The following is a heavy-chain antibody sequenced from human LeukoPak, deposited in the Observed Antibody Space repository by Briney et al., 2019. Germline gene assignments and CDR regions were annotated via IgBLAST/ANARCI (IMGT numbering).Heavy chain of an antibody. J-gene: IGHJ4*02. CDR2: IYPGESIYASENT. D-gene: IGHD4-17*01. V-gene: IGHV4-4*07. CDR1: DVSISAYY. Sequence: PSETLSLTCSVSDVSISAYYWSWIRQPAGKGLEWIGRIYPGESIYASENTNYNPSLKSRVSMSGDTSKNQVSLKLRSVTAADTAVYYCARDPTTVTTIFDSWGQGTLVTVSS. CDR3: ARDPTTVTTIFDS.